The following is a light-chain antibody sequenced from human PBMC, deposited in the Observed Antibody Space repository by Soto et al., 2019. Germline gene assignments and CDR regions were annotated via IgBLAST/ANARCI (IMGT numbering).Light chain of an antibody. CDR2: SAS. Sequence: IVMTQSPATLSVSPGERVTLSCRASQSVSSNLAWYQQKPGHTPRLLIYSASIGATGTPARFSGSGSGSDFTLTISSLQSEDFAVYYCQQYNKWPLTFGPGTKVDIK. V-gene: IGKV3-15*01. CDR1: QSVSSN. J-gene: IGKJ3*01. CDR3: QQYNKWPLT.